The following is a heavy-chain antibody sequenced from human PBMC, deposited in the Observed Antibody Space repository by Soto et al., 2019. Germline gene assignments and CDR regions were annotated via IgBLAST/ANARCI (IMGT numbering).Heavy chain of an antibody. CDR2: VNHNGRT. Sequence: PPGKGLEWIGEVNHNGRTNYNPSLESRVTISGDTSENQFFLRLTSVTAADTAFFFQAEDGIRDVRSVSAFLLNRSSDL. D-gene: IGHD3-10*02. V-gene: IGHV4-34*01. CDR3: AEDGIRDVRSVSAFLLNRSSDL. J-gene: IGHJ2*01.